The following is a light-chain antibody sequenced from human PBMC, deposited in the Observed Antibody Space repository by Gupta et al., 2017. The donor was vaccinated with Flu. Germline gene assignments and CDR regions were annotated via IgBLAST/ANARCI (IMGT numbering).Light chain of an antibody. CDR2: INSDGSH. V-gene: IGLV4-69*01. CDR1: SGHSNYA. Sequence: QLVLTQSPSASASPGASVKLTCTLSSGHSNYAIAWHQQHPEKSPRYLMKINSDGSHSKGDGIPDRFSGSSSGAERYLTISSLQSEDEADYYCQAWGFGFRVFGGGTKLTVL. CDR3: QAWGFGFRV. J-gene: IGLJ3*02.